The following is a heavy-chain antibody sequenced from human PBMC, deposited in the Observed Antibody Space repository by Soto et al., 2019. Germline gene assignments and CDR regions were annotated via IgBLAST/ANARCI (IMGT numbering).Heavy chain of an antibody. J-gene: IGHJ4*02. CDR1: GFTFSSYS. CDR2: ISSSSSYI. CDR3: ATDFWSGYSACY. D-gene: IGHD3-3*01. Sequence: PGGFLRLSCAASGFTFSSYSMNWVRQAPGKGLEWVSSISSSSSYIYYADSVKGRFTISRDNAKNSLYLQMNSLRAEDTAVYYCATDFWSGYSACYWGQGTLVTVSS. V-gene: IGHV3-21*01.